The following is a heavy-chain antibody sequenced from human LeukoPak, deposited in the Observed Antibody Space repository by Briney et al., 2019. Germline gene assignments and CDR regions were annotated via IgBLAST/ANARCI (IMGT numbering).Heavy chain of an antibody. D-gene: IGHD5-24*01. V-gene: IGHV4-59*01. CDR2: IYYSGST. CDR1: GGSISSYY. J-gene: IGHJ5*02. CDR3: ARDLRSHWFDP. Sequence: SETLSLTCTVSGGSISSYYWSWIRQPPGKGLEWIGYIYYSGSTNYNPSPKSRVTISVDTSKNQFSLKLSSVTAADTAVYYCARDLRSHWFDPWGQGTLVTVSS.